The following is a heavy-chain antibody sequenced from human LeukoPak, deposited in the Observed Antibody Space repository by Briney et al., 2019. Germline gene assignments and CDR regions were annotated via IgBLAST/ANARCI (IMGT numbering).Heavy chain of an antibody. J-gene: IGHJ5*02. Sequence: SETLSLTCTVSGGSISSGGYYWSWIRQPPGKSLEWIGYIFHSGTTYYNPSLKSRVTISVDRSKNQFTLKLRSVTAADTAVYYCARSIIMVRGEEWFDPWGQGTLVTVSS. CDR3: ARSIIMVRGEEWFDP. D-gene: IGHD3-10*01. CDR1: GGSISSGGYY. V-gene: IGHV4-30-2*01. CDR2: IFHSGTT.